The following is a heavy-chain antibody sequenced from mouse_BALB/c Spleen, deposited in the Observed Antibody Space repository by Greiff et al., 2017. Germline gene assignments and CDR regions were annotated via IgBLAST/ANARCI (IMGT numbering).Heavy chain of an antibody. V-gene: IGHV1-5*01. CDR3: TRGEVRRNFDY. J-gene: IGHJ2*01. Sequence: VQLQQSGTVLARPGASVKMSCKASGYSFTSYWMHWVKQRPGQGLEWIGAIYPGNSDTSYNQKFKGKAKLTAVTSASTAYMELSSLTNEDSAVYYCTRGEVRRNFDYWGQGTTLTVSS. CDR1: GYSFTSYW. D-gene: IGHD2-14*01. CDR2: IYPGNSDT.